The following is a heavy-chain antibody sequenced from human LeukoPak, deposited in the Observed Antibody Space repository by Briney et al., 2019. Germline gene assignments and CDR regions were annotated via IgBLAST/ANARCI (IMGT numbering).Heavy chain of an antibody. Sequence: ASVKVSCKASGYTFTGYYMHWVRQAPGQGLEWMGWINPNSGGTNYAQKFQGRVTMTRDTSISTAYMELSRLRSDDTAVYYCARVPGIVGASGYWGQETLVTVSS. D-gene: IGHD1-26*01. CDR2: INPNSGGT. CDR1: GYTFTGYY. CDR3: ARVPGIVGASGY. J-gene: IGHJ4*02. V-gene: IGHV1-2*02.